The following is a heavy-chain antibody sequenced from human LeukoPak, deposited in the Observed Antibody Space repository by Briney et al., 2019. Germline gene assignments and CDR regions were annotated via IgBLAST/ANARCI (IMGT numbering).Heavy chain of an antibody. V-gene: IGHV3-74*01. CDR2: INTDETYT. D-gene: IGHD2-2*01. CDR1: GFSFSKYW. J-gene: IGHJ6*02. CDR3: ARPQQGGTTRSHGMDV. Sequence: GGSLRLSCAASGFSFSKYWMRWVRQAPGKGLVWVSHINTDETYTTYADSVKGRFTISRDNAKNKLYLQINRLRAEDTAVYYCARPQQGGTTRSHGMDVWGQGTTVTVSS.